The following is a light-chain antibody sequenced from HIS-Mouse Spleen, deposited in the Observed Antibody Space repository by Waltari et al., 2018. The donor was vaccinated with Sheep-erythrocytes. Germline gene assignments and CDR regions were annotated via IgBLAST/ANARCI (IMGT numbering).Light chain of an antibody. Sequence: SYVLTQPPSVSVAPGQTARITCGGNNIGSKSVHWYQQKPGQAPVLVVYDDSDQPSGIPGRCSGSTSGNTATPTISRVEAGDEADYYCQVWDSSSDHVVFGGGTKLTVL. J-gene: IGLJ2*01. CDR3: QVWDSSSDHVV. CDR1: NIGSKS. V-gene: IGLV3-21*02. CDR2: DDS.